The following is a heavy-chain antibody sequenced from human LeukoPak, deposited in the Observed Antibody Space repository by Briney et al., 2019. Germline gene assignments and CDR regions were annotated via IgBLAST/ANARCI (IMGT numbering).Heavy chain of an antibody. CDR1: GGSFSGYY. V-gene: IGHV4-34*01. Sequence: PSETLSLTCAVYGGSFSGYYWSWIRQPPGKGLEWIEEINHSGSTNYNPSFKSRVTISVDTSKNQFSLKLSSVTGADTAVYYWARPYYYGSGSYVGWGQGTLVTVSS. CDR3: ARPYYYGSGSYVG. CDR2: INHSGST. J-gene: IGHJ4*02. D-gene: IGHD3-10*01.